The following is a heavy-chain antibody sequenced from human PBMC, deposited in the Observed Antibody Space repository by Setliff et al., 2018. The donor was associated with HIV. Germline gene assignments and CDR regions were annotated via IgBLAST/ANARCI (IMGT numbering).Heavy chain of an antibody. CDR3: ARAMVLTIGCLDS. CDR2: ISDDGSAK. V-gene: IGHV3-30*04. CDR1: GFNFNNHA. D-gene: IGHD3-3*01. J-gene: IGHJ4*02. Sequence: GGSLRLSCAASGFNFNNHAMHWVRQAPGKGPECVAVISDDGSAKYYADPVKGRFTISRDNTKNSVDLQMNSLRADDTAVYYCARAMVLTIGCLDSWGQGRMVTVSS.